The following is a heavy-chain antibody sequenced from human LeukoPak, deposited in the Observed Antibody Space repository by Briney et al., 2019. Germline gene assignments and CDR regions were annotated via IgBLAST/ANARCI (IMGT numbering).Heavy chain of an antibody. D-gene: IGHD6-13*01. CDR3: AKVGRGAAAINLLDY. Sequence: GGSLRLSCAASGCTFSSYAMSWVRQAPGKGLEWVSAISGSGGSTYYADSVKGRFTISRDNSKNTLYLQMNSLRAEDTAVYCCAKVGRGAAAINLLDYWGQGTLVTVSS. J-gene: IGHJ4*02. CDR1: GCTFSSYA. V-gene: IGHV3-23*01. CDR2: ISGSGGST.